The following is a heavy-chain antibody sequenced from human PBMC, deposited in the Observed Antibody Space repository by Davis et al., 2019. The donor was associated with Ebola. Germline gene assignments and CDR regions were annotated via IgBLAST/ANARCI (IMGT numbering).Heavy chain of an antibody. D-gene: IGHD5-18*01. J-gene: IGHJ4*02. CDR3: ARVSDTIMGITFDY. V-gene: IGHV4-59*01. CDR1: GGSISFYY. CDR2: IYYSGST. Sequence: SETLSLTCTVSGGSISFYYWSWIRQPPGKGLEWIGYIYYSGSTNYNPSLKSRVTISVDTSKNQFSLKLSSVTAADTAVYYCARVSDTIMGITFDYWGQGTLVTVSS.